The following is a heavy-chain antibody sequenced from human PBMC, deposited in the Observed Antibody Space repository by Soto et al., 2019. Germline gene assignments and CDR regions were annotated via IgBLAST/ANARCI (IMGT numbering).Heavy chain of an antibody. CDR1: GFTFSSYG. CDR2: IWYDGSNK. D-gene: IGHD3-10*01. V-gene: IGHV3-33*01. J-gene: IGHJ6*02. Sequence: ESGGGVVQPGRSLRLSCAASGFTFSSYGMHWVRQAPGKGLEWVAVIWYDGSNKYYADSVKGRFTISRDNSKNTLYLQMNSLRAEDTAVYYCARDRYGSGSYYTPSGMDVWGQGTTVTVSS. CDR3: ARDRYGSGSYYTPSGMDV.